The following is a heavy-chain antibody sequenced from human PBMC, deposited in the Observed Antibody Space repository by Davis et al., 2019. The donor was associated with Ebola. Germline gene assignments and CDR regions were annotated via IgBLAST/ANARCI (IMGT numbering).Heavy chain of an antibody. CDR2: ISYSGST. CDR3: ARHGAHYYDSSGYGTKYYFDY. J-gene: IGHJ4*02. D-gene: IGHD3-22*01. V-gene: IGHV4-59*08. CDR1: GGSFSGYY. Sequence: SETLSLTCAVSGGSFSGYYWSWIRQPPGRGLEWIGSISYSGSTYYNPSLKSRVTISVDTSKNQFSLKLSSVTAADTAVYYCARHGAHYYDSSGYGTKYYFDYWGQGTLVTVSS.